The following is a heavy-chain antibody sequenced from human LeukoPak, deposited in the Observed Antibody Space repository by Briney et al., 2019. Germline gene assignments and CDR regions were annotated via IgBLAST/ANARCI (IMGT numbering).Heavy chain of an antibody. D-gene: IGHD6-19*01. CDR1: GGSISSGDYY. CDR3: ASQSGSSGWHGY. Sequence: SQTLSLTCTVSGGSISSGDYYWSWIRQPPGKGLEWIGYIYYSGSTYYNPSLKSRVTISVDTSKNQFSLKLSSVTAADTAVYYCASQSGSSGWHGYWGQGTLVTVSS. CDR2: IYYSGST. J-gene: IGHJ4*02. V-gene: IGHV4-30-4*01.